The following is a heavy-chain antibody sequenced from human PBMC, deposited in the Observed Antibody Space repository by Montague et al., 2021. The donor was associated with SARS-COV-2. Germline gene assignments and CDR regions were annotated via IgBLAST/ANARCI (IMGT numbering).Heavy chain of an antibody. CDR1: GFSVSDSY. J-gene: IGHJ4*02. V-gene: IGHV3-53*01. CDR2: IKAGNT. D-gene: IGHD6-25*01. Sequence: YLRLSCAASGFSVSDSYMSWVRQAPGKGPEWVSIIKAGNTYYTDSVKGRFTMSRDNSKNTLSLQMNSLRDEDTAVYYCARGLQQRSNFDYWGQGTLATVSS. CDR3: ARGLQQRSNFDY.